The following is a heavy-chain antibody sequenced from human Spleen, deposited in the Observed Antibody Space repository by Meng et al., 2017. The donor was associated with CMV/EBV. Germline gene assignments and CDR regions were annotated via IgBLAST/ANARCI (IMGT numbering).Heavy chain of an antibody. V-gene: IGHV3-21*01. J-gene: IGHJ3*02. Sequence: FRSYSMTWVLQAPGKGLEWVSSISSSSSYIYYADSVKGRFTISRDNAKNSLYLQMNSLRAEDTAVYYCARDRDSSGYWGPSDAFDIWGQGTMVTVSS. CDR2: ISSSSSYI. CDR1: FRSYS. CDR3: ARDRDSSGYWGPSDAFDI. D-gene: IGHD3-22*01.